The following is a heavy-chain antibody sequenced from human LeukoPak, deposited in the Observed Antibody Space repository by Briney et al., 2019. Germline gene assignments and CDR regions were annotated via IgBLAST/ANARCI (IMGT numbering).Heavy chain of an antibody. J-gene: IGHJ4*02. V-gene: IGHV4-34*01. Sequence: TSETLSLTCAVYGGSFSGYYWSWIRQPPGKGLEWIGEINHSGSTNYNPSLKSRVTISVDTSKNQFSLKLSSVTAADTAVYYCARGEVGPTPDFDYRGKEARLTVSS. D-gene: IGHD1-26*01. CDR2: INHSGST. CDR1: GGSFSGYY. CDR3: ARGEVGPTPDFDY.